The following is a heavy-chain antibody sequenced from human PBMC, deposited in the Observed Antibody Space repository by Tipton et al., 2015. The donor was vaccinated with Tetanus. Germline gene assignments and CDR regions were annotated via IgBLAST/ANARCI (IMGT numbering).Heavy chain of an antibody. D-gene: IGHD3-22*01. Sequence: TLSLTCTVSGGSISSYYWSWIRQPAGKGLEWIGRIYTSESTNYNPSLKSRLTMSVDTSKIHFFLRLSSVTAADTAVYYCARLSSSANDAHGFDIWGQGTMVTVSS. CDR3: ARLSSSANDAHGFDI. CDR2: IYTSEST. V-gene: IGHV4-4*07. J-gene: IGHJ3*02. CDR1: GGSISSYY.